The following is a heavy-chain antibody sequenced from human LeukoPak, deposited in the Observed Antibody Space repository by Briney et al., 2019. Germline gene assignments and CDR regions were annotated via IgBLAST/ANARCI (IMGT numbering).Heavy chain of an antibody. CDR3: ARDRGGWFEFDC. Sequence: AGGSLRLSCAASGFTFRSYTMNWVRQAPGKGLEWVSSISSSNNYIYYRDSVKGHFTISRDNAKNSLYLQMNSLRAEDTAVYHCARDRGGWFEFDCWGQGTLVTVSS. CDR1: GFTFRSYT. D-gene: IGHD6-19*01. V-gene: IGHV3-21*01. J-gene: IGHJ4*02. CDR2: ISSSNNYI.